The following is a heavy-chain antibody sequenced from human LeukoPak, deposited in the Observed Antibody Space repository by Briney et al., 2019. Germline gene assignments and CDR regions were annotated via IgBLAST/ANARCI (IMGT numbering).Heavy chain of an antibody. CDR2: TYYRSKWYN. D-gene: IGHD2-15*01. CDR1: GDSVSSNSAA. Sequence: SQTLSLTCAISGDSVSSNSAAWNWIRQSPSRGLEWLGRTYYRSKWYNDYAVSVKSRITINPDTSKNQFSLQPNSVTPEDTAVYYCAREALSLVVVADRFDYWGQGTLVTVSS. J-gene: IGHJ4*02. V-gene: IGHV6-1*01. CDR3: AREALSLVVVADRFDY.